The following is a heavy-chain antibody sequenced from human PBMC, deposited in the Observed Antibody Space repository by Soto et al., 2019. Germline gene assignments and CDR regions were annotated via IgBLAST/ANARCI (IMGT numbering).Heavy chain of an antibody. J-gene: IGHJ4*02. D-gene: IGHD1-1*01. CDR3: AREKVGTTFFDN. CDR1: GFAISRGYY. CDR2: IYPSVSS. Sequence: SETLSLTCSVSGFAISRGYYWSWVRQPLGKGLEWIGSIYPSVSSYHNPSLATRLRLSIDTSKNQFTLNLTSVTAADTALYFCAREKVGTTFFDNWGQGIQVTVSS. V-gene: IGHV4-38-2*02.